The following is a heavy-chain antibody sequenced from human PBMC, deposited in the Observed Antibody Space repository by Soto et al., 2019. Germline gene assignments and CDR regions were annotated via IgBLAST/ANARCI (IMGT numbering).Heavy chain of an antibody. J-gene: IGHJ6*02. D-gene: IGHD3-22*01. Sequence: QVQLQESGPGLLKPSETLSLTCTVSGDSVSSGASHWTWIRQSPGKGLEWIGYIYHNGTADCNPSLKSRVSISVDTSKNQFSLKLTSATTADTAVYYCARLERSTSKIGVWGQGTTVTVSS. CDR2: IYHNGTA. CDR3: ARLERSTSKIGV. V-gene: IGHV4-61*08. CDR1: GDSVSSGASH.